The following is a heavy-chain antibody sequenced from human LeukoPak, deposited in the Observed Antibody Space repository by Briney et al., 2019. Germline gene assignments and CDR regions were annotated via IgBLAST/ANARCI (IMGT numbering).Heavy chain of an antibody. Sequence: GGSLRLSCAASGFNFSNNWMNWVRLAPGKGLECVANIKQDGTEKYYVDSVKGRFTISRDNAKNSLYLQMNSLRAEDTAVYYCARTLDRYWGQGTLVTVSS. V-gene: IGHV3-7*02. J-gene: IGHJ4*02. CDR2: IKQDGTEK. CDR1: GFNFSNNW. D-gene: IGHD3-3*02. CDR3: ARTLDRY.